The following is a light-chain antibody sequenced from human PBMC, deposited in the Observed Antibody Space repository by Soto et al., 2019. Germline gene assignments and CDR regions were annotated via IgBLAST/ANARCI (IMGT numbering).Light chain of an antibody. CDR2: GNS. CDR3: QSYDRSLGGWV. J-gene: IGLJ3*02. CDR1: SSNFGAGYD. V-gene: IGLV1-40*01. Sequence: QSVLTQPPSVSGAPGQRVTISCTGSSSNFGAGYDVHWYQQLPGTAPKLLIYGNSNRPSGVPDRFSGSKSGTSASLAITGLQAEDEADYYCQSYDRSLGGWVFGGGTKVTVL.